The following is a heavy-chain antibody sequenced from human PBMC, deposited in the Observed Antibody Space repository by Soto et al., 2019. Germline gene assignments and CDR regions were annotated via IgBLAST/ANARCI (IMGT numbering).Heavy chain of an antibody. Sequence: SETLSLTFSVSGGSISSYYWSWIRKPPGKGLEWNGYIFYSGRSGSTNHKPSLKSRVTISVDTSKNQFSLKLSSVTAADTAVYCCARTALGWFDPWGQGTLVTVSS. CDR2: IFYSGRSGST. D-gene: IGHD2-21*02. J-gene: IGHJ5*02. CDR3: ARTALGWFDP. V-gene: IGHV4-59*01. CDR1: GGSISSYY.